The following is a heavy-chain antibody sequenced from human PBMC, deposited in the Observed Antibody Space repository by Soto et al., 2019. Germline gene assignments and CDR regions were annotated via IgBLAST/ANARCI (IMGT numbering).Heavy chain of an antibody. CDR1: GGSITSNY. CDR3: ARDRRGSCYFHDAFDI. CDR2: IYYSGRT. J-gene: IGHJ3*02. Sequence: QLHLQESGPGLVKPSETLSLTGTVSGGSITSNYWSWIRQRPGKALEWIGYIYYSGRTNYNPSLKSRVTISVDTSKNQFSLKLSSVAAADTAVYYCARDRRGSCYFHDAFDIWGQGTMVTVSS. V-gene: IGHV4-59*01. D-gene: IGHD2-15*01.